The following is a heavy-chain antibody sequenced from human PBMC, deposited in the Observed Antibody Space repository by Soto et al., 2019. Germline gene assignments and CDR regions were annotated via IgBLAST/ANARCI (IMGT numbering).Heavy chain of an antibody. CDR2: IYYSGST. V-gene: IGHV4-39*01. Sequence: QLQLQESGPGLVKPSETLSLTCTVSGGSISSSSYYWGWIRQPPGKGLEWIGSIYYSGSTYYNPSLKSRVTISVDTSKNQFSLKLSSVTAADTAVYYCASPLATIFSGMDVWGQGTTVTVSS. J-gene: IGHJ6*02. CDR1: GGSISSSSYY. D-gene: IGHD3-9*01. CDR3: ASPLATIFSGMDV.